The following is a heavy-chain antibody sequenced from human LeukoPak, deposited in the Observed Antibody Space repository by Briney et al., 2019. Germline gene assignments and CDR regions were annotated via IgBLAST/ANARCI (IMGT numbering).Heavy chain of an antibody. V-gene: IGHV3-30-3*01. J-gene: IGHJ4*02. CDR2: ISYDGSNK. Sequence: GGSLRLSCAASGFTFSSYAMHWVRQAPGKGLEWVAVISYDGSNKYYADSVKGRFTISRDNSKNTLYLQMNSLRAEDTAVYYCARESYYDFWSGYYVLAPPGFHYFDYWGQGTLVTVSS. CDR3: ARESYYDFWSGYYVLAPPGFHYFDY. D-gene: IGHD3-3*01. CDR1: GFTFSSYA.